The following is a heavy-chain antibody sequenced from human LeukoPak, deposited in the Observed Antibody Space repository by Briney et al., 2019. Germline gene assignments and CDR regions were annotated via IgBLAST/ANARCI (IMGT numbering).Heavy chain of an antibody. Sequence: GGSLRLSCAASGFTFTSYAMSWVRQAPGKGLEWVSGISGSGTSTYYADSVKGRFTISRDNSKNTLYLQMNTLRAEDTALYYCAKLEQQLPRWGYFQHWGQGTLVTVSS. CDR1: GFTFTSYA. D-gene: IGHD6-13*01. CDR3: AKLEQQLPRWGYFQH. J-gene: IGHJ1*01. CDR2: ISGSGTST. V-gene: IGHV3-23*01.